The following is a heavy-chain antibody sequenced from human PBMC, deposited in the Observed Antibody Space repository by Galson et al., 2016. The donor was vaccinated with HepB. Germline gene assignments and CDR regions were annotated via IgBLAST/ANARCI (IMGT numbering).Heavy chain of an antibody. CDR3: ARYRGLGA. D-gene: IGHD3-10*01. Sequence: SLRLSCAASGFTFSNDWMTWVRQAPGKGLECVANIKQDGSETQYVGSVEGRFTISRDNAKNALYLQMNSLRVEDTAVYYCARYRGLGAWGRGTLVTVSS. CDR2: IKQDGSET. V-gene: IGHV3-7*01. J-gene: IGHJ5*02. CDR1: GFTFSNDW.